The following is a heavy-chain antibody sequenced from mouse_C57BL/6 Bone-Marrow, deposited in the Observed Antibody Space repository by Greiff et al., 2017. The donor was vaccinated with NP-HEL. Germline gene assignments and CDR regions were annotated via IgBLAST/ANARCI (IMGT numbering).Heavy chain of an antibody. J-gene: IGHJ4*01. CDR3: TTGGSSPYAMDY. CDR1: GFNIKDDY. Sequence: EVKLVESGAELVRPGASVKLSCTVSGFNIKDDYMHWVKQRPEQGLEWIGWIDPENGDTEYASKFQGKATITADKSSNTAYLQLSSLTSEDTAVYYCTTGGSSPYAMDYWGQGTSVTVSS. CDR2: IDPENGDT. D-gene: IGHD1-1*01. V-gene: IGHV14-4*01.